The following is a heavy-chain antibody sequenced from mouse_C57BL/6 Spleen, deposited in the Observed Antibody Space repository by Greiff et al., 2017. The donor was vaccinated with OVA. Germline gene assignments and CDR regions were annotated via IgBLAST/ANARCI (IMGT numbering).Heavy chain of an antibody. D-gene: IGHD2-1*01. V-gene: IGHV8-5*01. J-gene: IGHJ1*03. CDR3: AQNYYGNSDWYFDV. Sequence: QVTLKVSGPGLLQPSQTLSLTCSFSGFSLSTSNVGLVWIRQPSGMGLEWLVHIWWNDDKYYNPSLKSRLTISKNTSNNQVFLKITSVHTADTATYYCAQNYYGNSDWYFDVWGTGTTVTVSS. CDR1: GFSLSTSNVG. CDR2: IWWNDDK.